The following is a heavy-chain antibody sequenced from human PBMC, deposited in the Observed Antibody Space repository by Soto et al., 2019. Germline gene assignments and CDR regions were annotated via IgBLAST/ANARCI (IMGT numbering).Heavy chain of an antibody. J-gene: IGHJ6*02. CDR1: GGSFY. CDR2: IRHSGST. V-gene: IGHV4-34*01. CDR3: ARGGGDYDYAVDV. Sequence: QVQLQQWGAGLLKPSETLSLNCAVYGGSFYWTWIRQPPGKGLEWIGEIRHSGSTNHNPSLKSRVSISIDRSKSQVSLTVYSVTAADTAVYYCARGGGDYDYAVDVWGQGTTVTVSS. D-gene: IGHD4-17*01.